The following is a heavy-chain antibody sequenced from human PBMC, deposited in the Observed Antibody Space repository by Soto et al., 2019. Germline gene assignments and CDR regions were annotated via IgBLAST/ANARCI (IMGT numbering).Heavy chain of an antibody. CDR1: GFTFSSYA. J-gene: IGHJ4*02. CDR2: ISGSGGNT. D-gene: IGHD3-3*01. CDR3: AKSNDFWSGYFPFYYFDY. Sequence: GGSLRLSCAASGFTFSSYAMTWVRQAPGKGLGWVSAISGSGGNTYYADSVKGRFTLSRDNSKNTLYLQMNSLRAEDTAVYYCAKSNDFWSGYFPFYYFDYWGQGALVTVSS. V-gene: IGHV3-23*01.